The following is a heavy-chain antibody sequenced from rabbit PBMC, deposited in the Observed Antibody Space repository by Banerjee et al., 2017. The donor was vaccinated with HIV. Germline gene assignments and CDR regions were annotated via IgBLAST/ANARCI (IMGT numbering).Heavy chain of an antibody. J-gene: IGHJ4*01. Sequence: QSLEESGGDLVKPGASLTLTCTASGFSLSGGYDMCWVRQAPGKGLEWIACIDTGDGSTYFANWVNGRFTISKTSSTTVTLQMTSLTAADTATYFCARASSAWGAGNLWGPGTLVTVS. CDR2: IDTGDGST. CDR1: GFSLSGGYD. CDR3: ARASSAWGAGNL. V-gene: IGHV1S40*01. D-gene: IGHD4-1*01.